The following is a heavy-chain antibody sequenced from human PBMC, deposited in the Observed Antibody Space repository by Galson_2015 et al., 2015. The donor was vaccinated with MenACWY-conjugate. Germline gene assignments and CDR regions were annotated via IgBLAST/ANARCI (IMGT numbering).Heavy chain of an antibody. D-gene: IGHD3-3*02. CDR2: MYYSGSA. Sequence: SETLSLTCTVSGGSINSYYWSWIRQPPGKGLEWIGYMYYSGSANYNPSLKSRATISVDTSKNQFSLTMTSVTAADTAVYYCARGVNLASMAGYWGQGTLVTVSS. CDR3: ARGVNLASMAGY. CDR1: GGSINSYY. V-gene: IGHV4-59*01. J-gene: IGHJ4*02.